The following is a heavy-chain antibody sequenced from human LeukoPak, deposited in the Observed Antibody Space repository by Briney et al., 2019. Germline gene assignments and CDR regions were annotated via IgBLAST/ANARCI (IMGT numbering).Heavy chain of an antibody. CDR3: ARDRRYYGSGSYYNVDYYYYGMDV. V-gene: IGHV3-21*01. CDR2: ISSSSSYI. Sequence: GGSLRLSCVVSGFTFNRCWMNWVRQAPGKGLEWVSSISSSSSYIYYADSVKGRFTISRDNAKNSLYLQMNSLRAEDTAVYYCARDRRYYGSGSYYNVDYYYYGMDVWGQGTTVTVSS. J-gene: IGHJ6*02. CDR1: GFTFNRCW. D-gene: IGHD3-10*01.